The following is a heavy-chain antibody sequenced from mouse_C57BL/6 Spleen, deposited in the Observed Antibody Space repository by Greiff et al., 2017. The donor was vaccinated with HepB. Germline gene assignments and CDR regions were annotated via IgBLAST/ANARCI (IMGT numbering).Heavy chain of an antibody. CDR3: AREDLGSSYVAWFAY. Sequence: EVQLQQSGPELVKPGASVKIPCKASGYTFTDYNMDWVKQSHGKSLEWIGDINPNNGGTIYNQKFKGKATLTVDKSSSTAYMELRSLTSEDTAVYYCAREDLGSSYVAWFAYWGQGTLVTVSA. CDR2: INPNNGGT. CDR1: GYTFTDYN. J-gene: IGHJ3*01. V-gene: IGHV1-18*01. D-gene: IGHD1-1*01.